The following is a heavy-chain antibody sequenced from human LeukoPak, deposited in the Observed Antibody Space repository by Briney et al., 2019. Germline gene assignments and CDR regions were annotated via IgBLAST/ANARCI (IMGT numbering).Heavy chain of an antibody. V-gene: IGHV4-34*01. J-gene: IGHJ4*02. D-gene: IGHD5-18*01. CDR1: GGSFSGYY. CDR2: INHSGST. Sequence: SETLSLTCAVYGGSFSGYYWSWIRRPPGKGLEWIGEINHSGSTNYNPSLKSRVTISVDTSKNQFSLKLSSVTAADTAVYYCARGGYLFDYWGQGTLVTVSS. CDR3: ARGGYLFDY.